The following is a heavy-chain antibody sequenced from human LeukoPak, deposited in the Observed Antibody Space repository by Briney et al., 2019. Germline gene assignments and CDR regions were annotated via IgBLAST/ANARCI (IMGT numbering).Heavy chain of an antibody. J-gene: IGHJ4*02. CDR1: GYSFTSYW. V-gene: IGHV5-51*01. Sequence: GESLRISCKGSGYSFTSYWIGWVRQMPGKGLEWMGIIYPGDSDTRYSPSFQGQVTISADKSISTAYLQWSSLKASDTAMYYCASGRRSSSPDFDYWGQGTLVTVSS. CDR2: IYPGDSDT. CDR3: ASGRRSSSPDFDY. D-gene: IGHD6-13*01.